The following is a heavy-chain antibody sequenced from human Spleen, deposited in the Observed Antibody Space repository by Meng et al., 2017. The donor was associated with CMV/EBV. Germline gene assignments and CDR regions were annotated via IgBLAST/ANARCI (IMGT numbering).Heavy chain of an antibody. Sequence: GGSLRLSCAASGFTFSSYEMNWVRQAPGKGLEWVSYISSSGSTIYYADSVKGRFTISRDNAKNSLYLQMNSLRAEDTAVYYCARGALHYDFWSGSYGMDDWGQGTTVTVSS. CDR3: ARGALHYDFWSGSYGMDD. CDR2: ISSSGSTI. V-gene: IGHV3-48*03. CDR1: GFTFSSYE. D-gene: IGHD3-3*01. J-gene: IGHJ6*02.